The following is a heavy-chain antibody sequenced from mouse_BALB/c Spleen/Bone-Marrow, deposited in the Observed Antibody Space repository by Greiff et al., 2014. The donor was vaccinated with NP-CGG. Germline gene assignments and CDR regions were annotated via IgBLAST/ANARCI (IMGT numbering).Heavy chain of an antibody. CDR1: GFNIKDTF. J-gene: IGHJ3*01. V-gene: IGHV14-3*02. D-gene: IGHD2-3*01. CDR3: AHDAPFTY. CDR2: IDPASGNT. Sequence: EVQVVESGADLVKPGASVKLSCTTSGFNIKDTFMHWVKRRPEQGLEWIGRIDPASGNTKYDPKFQGKATITADTSSNKVSLQLSGLTSEDTAVYYCAHDAPFTYWGQGTLVTVSA.